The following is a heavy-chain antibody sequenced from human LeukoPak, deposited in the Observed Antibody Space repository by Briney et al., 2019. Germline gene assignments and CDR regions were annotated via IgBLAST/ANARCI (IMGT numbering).Heavy chain of an antibody. CDR1: GFTFEDYV. J-gene: IGHJ6*02. D-gene: IGHD3-16*01. Sequence: GGSLRLSCAASGFTFEDYVVHWVRQAPGQGLQWVSGISWNSASIGYADSVKGRFTISRDNAKNSLYLQMSNLRAEDTAVYFCARGGGLDVWGQGATVTVSS. CDR3: ARGGGLDV. V-gene: IGHV3-9*01. CDR2: ISWNSASI.